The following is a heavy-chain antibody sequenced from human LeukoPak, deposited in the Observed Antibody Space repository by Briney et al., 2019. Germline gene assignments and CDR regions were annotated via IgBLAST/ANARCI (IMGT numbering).Heavy chain of an antibody. Sequence: PGGSLRLSCAASGFTFSSYSMNWVRQAPGKGLEWVSSISSSSYIYYADSVKGRFTISRDNAKNSLYLQMNSLRAEDTAVYYCARATIVVVPAPLFLAWGQGTLVTVSS. J-gene: IGHJ5*02. CDR2: ISSSSYI. D-gene: IGHD2-2*01. CDR1: GFTFSSYS. V-gene: IGHV3-21*04. CDR3: ARATIVVVPAPLFLA.